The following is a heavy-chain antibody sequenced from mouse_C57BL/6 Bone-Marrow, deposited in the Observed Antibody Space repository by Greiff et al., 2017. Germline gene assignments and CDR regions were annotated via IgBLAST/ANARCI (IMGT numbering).Heavy chain of an antibody. Sequence: EVQGVESGGGLVQPGGSMKLSCAASGFTFSDAWMDWVRQSPEKGLEWVAEIRNKANNHATYYDESVKGRLTMSIDDSKSSVYLQMSSVRAEDTGIYYCTRGRVSPGYFDVWGTGTTVTVSS. D-gene: IGHD6-2*01. CDR2: IRNKANNHAT. CDR1: GFTFSDAW. J-gene: IGHJ1*03. V-gene: IGHV6-6*01. CDR3: TRGRVSPGYFDV.